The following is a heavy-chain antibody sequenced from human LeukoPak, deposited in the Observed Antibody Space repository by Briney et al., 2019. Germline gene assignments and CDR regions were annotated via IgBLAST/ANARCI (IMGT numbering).Heavy chain of an antibody. CDR2: IIPIFGTA. Sequence: SVKVSCKASGGTFSSYAISWVRQAPGQGLEWMGRIIPIFGTANYAQKFQGRVTITTDESTSTAYMELSSLRSEDTAVYYCTYSTRDSSGWYAFDYWGQGTLVTVSS. D-gene: IGHD6-19*01. CDR3: TYSTRDSSGWYAFDY. V-gene: IGHV1-69*05. J-gene: IGHJ4*02. CDR1: GGTFSSYA.